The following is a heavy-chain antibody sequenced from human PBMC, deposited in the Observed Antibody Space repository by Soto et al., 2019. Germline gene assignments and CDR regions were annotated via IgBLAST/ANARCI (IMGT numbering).Heavy chain of an antibody. CDR2: IYSGGST. CDR3: ARDLVGVTY. D-gene: IGHD1-26*01. CDR1: GFTFSTYS. J-gene: IGHJ4*02. V-gene: IGHV3-66*01. Sequence: PGGSLRLSCAASGFTFSTYSMNWVRQAPGKGLEWVSVIYSGGSTYYADSVKGRFTISRDNAKNSLYLQMNSLRAEDTAVYYCARDLVGVTYWGQGTQVTVSS.